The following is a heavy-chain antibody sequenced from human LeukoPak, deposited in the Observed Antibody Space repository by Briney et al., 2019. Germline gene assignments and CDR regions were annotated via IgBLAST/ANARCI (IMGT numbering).Heavy chain of an antibody. CDR3: ARGFESSTSYVSDFDF. Sequence: SVKVSCKASGGTFSSYGISWVRQAPGQGLEWMGGIIPILGITNYAQKFQGRVTITADKSTTTAYMELSSLRSEDTAVYFCARGFESSTSYVSDFDFWGQGTLVTVSS. CDR2: IIPILGIT. J-gene: IGHJ4*02. V-gene: IGHV1-69*10. CDR1: GGTFSSYG. D-gene: IGHD3-16*01.